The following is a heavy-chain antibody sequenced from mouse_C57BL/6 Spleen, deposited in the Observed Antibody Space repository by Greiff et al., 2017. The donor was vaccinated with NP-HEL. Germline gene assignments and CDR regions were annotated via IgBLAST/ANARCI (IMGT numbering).Heavy chain of an antibody. CDR2: IHPNSGST. D-gene: IGHD1-1*01. CDR1: GYTFTSYW. J-gene: IGHJ1*03. V-gene: IGHV1-64*01. CDR3: ARSLLYYYGSSYGYFDV. Sequence: QVQLQQPGAELVKPGASVKLSCKASGYTFTSYWMHWVTQRPGQGLEWIGMIHPNSGSTNYNEKFKSKATLTVAKSSRPAYMQLSSLTSEDSAVYYCARSLLYYYGSSYGYFDVWGTGTTVTVSS.